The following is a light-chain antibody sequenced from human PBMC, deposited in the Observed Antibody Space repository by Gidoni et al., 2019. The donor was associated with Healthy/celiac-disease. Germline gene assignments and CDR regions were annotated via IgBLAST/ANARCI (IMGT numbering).Light chain of an antibody. CDR3: SSYTSSSAYV. V-gene: IGLV2-14*03. CDR1: SSDVGGYNY. CDR2: DVS. J-gene: IGLJ1*01. Sequence: QSALTHPASVSGSPGQSITISCTGTSSDVGGYNYVSWYQQHPGKAPKLMIYDVSNRPSGVSNHFSGSKSGNTASLTISGLQAEDEADYYCSSYTSSSAYVFGTGTKVTVL.